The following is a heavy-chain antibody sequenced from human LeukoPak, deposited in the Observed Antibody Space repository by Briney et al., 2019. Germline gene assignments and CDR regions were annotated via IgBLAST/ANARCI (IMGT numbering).Heavy chain of an antibody. V-gene: IGHV1-18*04. CDR2: ISAYNGKT. D-gene: IGHD2-15*01. J-gene: IGHJ6*02. CDR3: ARDVKDIVVVVAANDGMDV. CDR1: GYTFTSYY. Sequence: WASVKVSCKASGYTFTSYYMHWVRQAPGQGLEWMGWISAYNGKTNYAQKLQGRVTMTTDTSTSTADMELRSLRSDDTAVYYCARDVKDIVVVVAANDGMDVWGQGTTVTVSS.